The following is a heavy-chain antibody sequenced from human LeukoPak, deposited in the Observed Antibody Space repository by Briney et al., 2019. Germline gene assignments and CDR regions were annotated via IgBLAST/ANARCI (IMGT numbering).Heavy chain of an antibody. V-gene: IGHV3-21*01. CDR3: ARDTAAAGTIRYFDY. CDR1: GFTFSSYS. J-gene: IGHJ4*02. D-gene: IGHD6-13*01. Sequence: GGSLRLSCAASGFTFSSYSMNWVRQAPGKGPEWVSSISSSSSYIYYADSVKGRFTISRDNAKNSLYLQMNSLRAEDTAVYYCARDTAAAGTIRYFDYWGQGTLVTVSS. CDR2: ISSSSSYI.